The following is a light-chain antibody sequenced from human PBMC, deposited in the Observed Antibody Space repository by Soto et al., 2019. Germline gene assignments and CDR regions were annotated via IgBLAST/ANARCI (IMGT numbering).Light chain of an antibody. Sequence: GDRVTITCRASHSISSYLNWYQQKLGKAPILLIYAASRLQSGVPSRFSGSESGTDFTLTISSLQAEDFATYYCQQSYSAPFTFGQGTKLEI. CDR3: QQSYSAPFT. J-gene: IGKJ2*01. CDR1: HSISSY. V-gene: IGKV1-39*01. CDR2: AAS.